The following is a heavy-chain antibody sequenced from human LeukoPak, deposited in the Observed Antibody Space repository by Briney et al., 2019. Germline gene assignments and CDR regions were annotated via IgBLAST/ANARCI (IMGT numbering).Heavy chain of an antibody. CDR1: GFTFSSYA. J-gene: IGHJ4*02. CDR2: ISYDGSSK. V-gene: IGHV3-30-3*01. D-gene: IGHD2-2*01. CDR3: ARDLCSSTSCNRTVPFDY. Sequence: GGSLRLSCAASGFTFSSYAVHWVRQAPGKWLEWVAVISYDGSSKYYADSVKGRFTISRDNSKNTLYLQMNSLRSEDTAVYYCARDLCSSTSCNRTVPFDYWGQGTLVTVSS.